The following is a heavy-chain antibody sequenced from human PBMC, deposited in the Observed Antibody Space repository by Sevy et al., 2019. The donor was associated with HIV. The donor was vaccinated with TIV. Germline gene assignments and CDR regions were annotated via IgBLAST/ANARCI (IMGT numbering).Heavy chain of an antibody. V-gene: IGHV1-69*13. CDR1: GGTFSSYA. CDR2: IIPIFGTA. D-gene: IGHD3-22*01. CDR3: ASSQIGARPLDSGMYYYDSSGYYYCGY. Sequence: ASVKVSCKASGGTFSSYAISWVRQAPGQGLEWMGGIIPIFGTANYAQKFQGRVTITADESTSTAYMELSSLRSEDTAVYYCASSQIGARPLDSGMYYYDSSGYYYCGYWGQGTLVTVSS. J-gene: IGHJ4*02.